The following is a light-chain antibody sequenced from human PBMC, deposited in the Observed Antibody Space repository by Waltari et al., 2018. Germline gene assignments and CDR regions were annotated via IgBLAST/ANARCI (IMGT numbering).Light chain of an antibody. J-gene: IGKJ4*01. CDR3: HQYNTLPLT. V-gene: IGKV1-5*03. CDR1: ESVKNN. CDR2: KAS. Sequence: DVQLIHSPSTLSASVGDRVTITCRASESVKNNLAWYQHQPGKAPKVLVHKASRLESGVASRFSGSGYGTEFTLTISSLEPDDFVTYYCHQYNTLPLTFGGGTKVEIK.